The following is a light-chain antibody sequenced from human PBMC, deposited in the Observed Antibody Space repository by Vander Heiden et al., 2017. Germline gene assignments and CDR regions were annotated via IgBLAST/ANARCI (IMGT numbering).Light chain of an antibody. CDR3: MQGTQTALS. CDR2: LGS. Sequence: DIVMPQFPLSLSVTPGEPASISCRSSQTLLHSSGKNYLDWFLQKPGQSPQLLIYLGSTRAPGVPDRFSGRGSGTDFTLKISRVEAEDVGVYYCMQGTQTALSFGGGTRLEIK. V-gene: IGKV2-28*01. CDR1: QTLLHSSGKNY. J-gene: IGKJ4*01.